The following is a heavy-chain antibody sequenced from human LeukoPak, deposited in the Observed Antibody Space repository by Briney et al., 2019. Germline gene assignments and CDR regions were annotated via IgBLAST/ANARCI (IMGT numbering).Heavy chain of an antibody. D-gene: IGHD3-22*01. CDR3: AKAGYDTSGYPPYFDY. CDR1: GFTVSSNE. Sequence: GGSLRLSCAASGFTVSSNEMSWVRQAPGKGLEWVSSISGGSTYYADSRKGRFTISRDNSKNTLHLQMNSLRAEDTAVHYCAKAGYDTSGYPPYFDYWGQGTLVTVSS. CDR2: ISGGST. J-gene: IGHJ4*02. V-gene: IGHV3-38-3*01.